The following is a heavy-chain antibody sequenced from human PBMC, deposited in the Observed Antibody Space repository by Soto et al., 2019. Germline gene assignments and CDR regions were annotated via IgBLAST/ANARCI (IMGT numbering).Heavy chain of an antibody. CDR3: AKERGRNRNFAMDV. Sequence: PGGSLRLSCVVSGLTFSDYGFHWVRQAPGKGLDWVAAISYDGSFVYYADSVRGRFTISRDNSRNTLDLQMNTLGHEDTAVYYCAKERGRNRNFAMDVWGQGTSVTVSS. V-gene: IGHV3-30*18. CDR2: ISYDGSFV. D-gene: IGHD1-1*01. J-gene: IGHJ6*02. CDR1: GLTFSDYG.